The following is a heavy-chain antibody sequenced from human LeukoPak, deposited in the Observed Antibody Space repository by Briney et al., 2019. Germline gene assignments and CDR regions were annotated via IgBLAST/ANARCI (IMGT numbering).Heavy chain of an antibody. CDR1: GGSISSYY. CDR3: ASSILHNFGVVIPFDY. J-gene: IGHJ4*02. CDR2: INHSGST. Sequence: SETLSLTCTVSGGSISSYYWSWIRQPPGKGLEWIGEINHSGSTNYNPSLKSRVTISVDTSKNQFSLKLSSVTAADTAVYYCASSILHNFGVVIPFDYWGQGTLVTVSS. D-gene: IGHD3-3*01. V-gene: IGHV4-34*01.